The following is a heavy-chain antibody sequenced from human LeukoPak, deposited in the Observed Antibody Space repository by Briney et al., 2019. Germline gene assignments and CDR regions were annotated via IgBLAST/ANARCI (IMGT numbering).Heavy chain of an antibody. CDR1: GGSITNYY. V-gene: IGHV4-4*07. J-gene: IGHJ6*02. D-gene: IGHD2-2*01. CDR2: IYTSGST. CDR3: ARGCSSTSCWLRMDV. Sequence: SETLSLTCTVSGGSITNYYWSWIPQPAGKGLEWIGRIYTSGSTSYNPSLKSRVTMSIDTSKNQFSLKLSSLTAADTAVYYCARGCSSTSCWLRMDVWGQGTTVTVSS.